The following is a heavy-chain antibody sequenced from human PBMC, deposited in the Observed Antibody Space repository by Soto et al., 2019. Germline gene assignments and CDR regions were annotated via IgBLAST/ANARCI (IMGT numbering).Heavy chain of an antibody. D-gene: IGHD3-3*01. CDR1: GGSFSGYY. CDR2: INHSGST. Sequence: TLSLTCAVYGGSFSGYYWSWIRQPPGKGLEWIGEINHSGSTNYNPSLKSRVTISVDTSKNQFSLKLSSVTAADTAVYYCARGSKRITIFGVVNNGMDVWGQGTTVTVSS. V-gene: IGHV4-34*01. J-gene: IGHJ6*02. CDR3: ARGSKRITIFGVVNNGMDV.